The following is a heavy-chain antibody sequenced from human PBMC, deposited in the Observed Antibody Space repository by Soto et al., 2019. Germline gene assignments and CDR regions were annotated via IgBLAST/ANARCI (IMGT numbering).Heavy chain of an antibody. D-gene: IGHD3-3*01. J-gene: IGHJ6*02. Sequence: PSETLSLTCTVSGGSISSYYWSWIRQPAGKGLEWIGRIYTSGSTNYNPSLESRVTMSVDTSKNQFSLKLSSVTAADTAVYYCARDKTYYDFWSGQSIDSYYYGMDVWGQGTTVTVSS. CDR3: ARDKTYYDFWSGQSIDSYYYGMDV. CDR2: IYTSGST. V-gene: IGHV4-4*07. CDR1: GGSISSYY.